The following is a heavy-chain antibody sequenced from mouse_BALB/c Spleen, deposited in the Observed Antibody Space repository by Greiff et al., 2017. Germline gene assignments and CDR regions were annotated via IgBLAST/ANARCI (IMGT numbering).Heavy chain of an antibody. CDR3: ARILTGTVDY. J-gene: IGHJ4*01. V-gene: IGHV5-17*02. Sequence: EVKLVESGGGLVQPGGSRKLSCAASGFTFSSFGMHWVRQAPEKGLEWVAYISSGSSTIYYADTVKGRFTISRDNPKNTLFLQMTSLRSEDTAMYYCARILTGTVDYWGQGTSVTVSS. CDR2: ISSGSSTI. D-gene: IGHD4-1*01. CDR1: GFTFSSFG.